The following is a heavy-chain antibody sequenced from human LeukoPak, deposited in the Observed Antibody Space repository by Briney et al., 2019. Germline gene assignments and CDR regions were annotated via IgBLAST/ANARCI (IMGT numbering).Heavy chain of an antibody. CDR2: IYTSGST. CDR3: ARDRPGGFGELGIFDY. CDR1: GGSISSGSYY. D-gene: IGHD3-10*01. J-gene: IGHJ4*02. V-gene: IGHV4-61*02. Sequence: SETLSLTCTVSGGSISSGSYYWSWIRQPAGKGLEWIGRIYTSGSTNYNPSLKSRVTISVDTSKNQFSLKLSSVTAADTAVYYCARDRPGGFGELGIFDYWGQGTLVTVSS.